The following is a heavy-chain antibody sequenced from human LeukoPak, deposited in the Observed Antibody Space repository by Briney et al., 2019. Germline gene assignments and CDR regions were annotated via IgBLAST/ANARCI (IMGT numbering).Heavy chain of an antibody. CDR2: MYYTGNTRSS. J-gene: IGHJ3*02. V-gene: IGHV4-59*01. D-gene: IGHD2-2*01. Sequence: PSETLSLTCTVSGASITSYYWSWIRQPPGKGLEWIGYMYYTGNTRSSNYNCSLKSRVALSLDTSKNQFSLRLSSVTAADTALYYCARVRGDCSGSTCYARNANTFDMWGQGTMVTVSS. CDR3: ARVRGDCSGSTCYARNANTFDM. CDR1: GASITSYY.